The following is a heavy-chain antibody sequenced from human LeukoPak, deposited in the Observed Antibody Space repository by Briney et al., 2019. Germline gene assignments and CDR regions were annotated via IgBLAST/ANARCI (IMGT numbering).Heavy chain of an antibody. V-gene: IGHV1-2*02. CDR3: ARDKDGDYGIDFDY. CDR1: GYTFTGYY. Sequence: ASVKVSCKASGYTFTGYYIQWVRQAPGQGLEWMGWISSNSGGTHCAQKFQGRVTMTRDTSINTSYMELTRLTSDDTAVYYCARDKDGDYGIDFDYWGQGTLVTVSS. D-gene: IGHD4-17*01. CDR2: ISSNSGGT. J-gene: IGHJ4*02.